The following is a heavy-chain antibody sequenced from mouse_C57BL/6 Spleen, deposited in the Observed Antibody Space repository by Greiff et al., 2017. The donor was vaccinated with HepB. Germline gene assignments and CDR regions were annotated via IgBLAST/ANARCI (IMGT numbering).Heavy chain of an antibody. D-gene: IGHD1-1*01. CDR1: GYTFTSYW. J-gene: IGHJ1*03. Sequence: QVQLQQSGAELVKPGASVKMSCKASGYTFTSYWMHWVQQRPGRGLEWIGRIDPNSGGTKYNEKYNSKATLTVDKHSRIAYMMHSSLTSEDAAVYYCARSYGSSVWYFDYWGTGTTVTVSS. CDR3: ARSYGSSVWYFDY. V-gene: IGHV1-72*01. CDR2: IDPNSGGT.